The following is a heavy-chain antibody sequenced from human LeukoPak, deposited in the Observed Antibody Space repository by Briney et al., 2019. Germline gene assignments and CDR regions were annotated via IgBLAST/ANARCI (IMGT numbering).Heavy chain of an antibody. J-gene: IGHJ5*02. CDR1: GGSFSGYY. CDR2: INHSGST. Sequence: SETLSLTCAVYGGSFSGYYWRWIRQPPGKGLELIGEINHSGSTNYNPSLKSRVTISVDTSKNQFSLKLSLVTAADTAVYYCARHEGAGWFDHWGKGTLVTVSS. V-gene: IGHV4-34*01. CDR3: ARHEGAGWFDH. D-gene: IGHD4/OR15-4a*01.